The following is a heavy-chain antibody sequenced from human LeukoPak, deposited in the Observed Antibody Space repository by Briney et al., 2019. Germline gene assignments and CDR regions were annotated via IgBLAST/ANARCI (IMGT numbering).Heavy chain of an antibody. D-gene: IGHD3-3*01. CDR3: AREVRRSGDTRADY. Sequence: SETLSLTCTVSGGSISSSSYYWGWIRQPPGNGLEWIGSIYYSGSTYYNPSLKSRVTISVDTSKNQFSLKLSSVTAADTAVYYCAREVRRSGDTRADYWGQGTLVTVSS. V-gene: IGHV4-39*07. J-gene: IGHJ4*02. CDR2: IYYSGST. CDR1: GGSISSSSYY.